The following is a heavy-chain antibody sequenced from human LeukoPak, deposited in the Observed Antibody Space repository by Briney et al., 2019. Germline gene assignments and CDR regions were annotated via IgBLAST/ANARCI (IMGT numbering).Heavy chain of an antibody. CDR1: GFAPSSYA. J-gene: IGHJ6*02. V-gene: IGHV3-23*01. D-gene: IGHD3-10*01. Sequence: PGGSLRLSCAPSGFAPSSYALNWGRQAPGEGLEWVSSISGTGERAVYADSVKGRFTISRDNCKNTLSLQMNSLRAEDAAVYYCAKDRYYGSGSYYAYYYYGMDVWGQGTTVTVSS. CDR2: ISGTGERA. CDR3: AKDRYYGSGSYYAYYYYGMDV.